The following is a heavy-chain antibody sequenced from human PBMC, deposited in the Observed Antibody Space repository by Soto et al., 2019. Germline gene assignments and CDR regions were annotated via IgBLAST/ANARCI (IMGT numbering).Heavy chain of an antibody. CDR1: GYTFTGSY. D-gene: IGHD2-2*01. CDR2: INPNSGGT. V-gene: IGHV1-2*04. Sequence: QVQLVQSGAAVKKPGASVKVSCKPSGYTFTGSYMHWVRQAPGQGLEWRGWINPNSGGTNYAQKFQDWVTMTRDTSISRAYMELGGLRSDDTAVYYCARGGRGYCSSTIGATWFCPWGQGTLVTVSS. J-gene: IGHJ5*02. CDR3: ARGGRGYCSSTIGATWFCP.